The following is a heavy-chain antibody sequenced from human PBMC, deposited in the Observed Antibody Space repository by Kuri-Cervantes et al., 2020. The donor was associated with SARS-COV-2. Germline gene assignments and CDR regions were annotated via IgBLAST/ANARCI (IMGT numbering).Heavy chain of an antibody. J-gene: IGHJ4*02. Sequence: SETLSLTCAVSGDSMTYDYWSWIRQAPGKGLEWIGHVYYNGYITNYNPSLKSRVTLSVDTSKNQFSLNLISVTAADTAVYYCSGRVDFSSVDYWGQGTLVTVSS. CDR2: VYYNGYIT. CDR3: SGRVDFSSVDY. V-gene: IGHV4-59*01. D-gene: IGHD3/OR15-3a*01. CDR1: GDSMTYDY.